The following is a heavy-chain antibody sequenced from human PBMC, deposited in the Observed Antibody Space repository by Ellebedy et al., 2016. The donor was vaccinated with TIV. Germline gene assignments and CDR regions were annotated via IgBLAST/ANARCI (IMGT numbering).Heavy chain of an antibody. Sequence: ASVKVSCKASGGTFSSYAIGWVRQAPGQGLEWMGGIIPIFGTTNYAQKFQGRVTITADESTSTAYMELRSLRSDDTAVYYCASGFSSGSNWFDPWGQGTLVAVSS. CDR2: IIPIFGTT. J-gene: IGHJ5*02. V-gene: IGHV1-69*13. CDR3: ASGFSSGSNWFDP. CDR1: GGTFSSYA. D-gene: IGHD6-19*01.